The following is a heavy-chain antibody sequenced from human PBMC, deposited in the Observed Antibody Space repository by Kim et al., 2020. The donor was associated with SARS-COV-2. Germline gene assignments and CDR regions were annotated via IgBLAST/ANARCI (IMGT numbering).Heavy chain of an antibody. CDR3: ARVALGSYFDY. J-gene: IGHJ4*02. V-gene: IGHV3-48*03. CDR2: I. Sequence: ISYADSVKGRFTISRDNAKNSLYLQMNSLRAEDTAVYYCARVALGSYFDYWGQGTLVTVSS. D-gene: IGHD1-26*01.